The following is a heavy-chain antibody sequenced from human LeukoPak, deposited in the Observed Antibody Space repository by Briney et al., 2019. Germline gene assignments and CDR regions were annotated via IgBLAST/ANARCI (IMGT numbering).Heavy chain of an antibody. CDR3: AKPRLLWFGELQKLNWFDP. CDR1: GGSFSGYY. CDR2: ISSSGSTI. Sequence: LSLTCAVYGGSFSGYYWSWIRQPPGKGLEWVSYISSSGSTIYYADSVKGRFTISRDNSKNTLYLQMNSLRAEDTAVYYCAKPRLLWFGELQKLNWFDPWGQGTLVTVSS. D-gene: IGHD3-10*01. V-gene: IGHV3-11*01. J-gene: IGHJ5*02.